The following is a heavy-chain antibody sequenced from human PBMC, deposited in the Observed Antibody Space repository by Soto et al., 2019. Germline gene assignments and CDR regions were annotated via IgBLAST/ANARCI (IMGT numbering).Heavy chain of an antibody. V-gene: IGHV1-18*01. Sequence: QVQLVQSGAEVKKPGASVKVSCKASGYTFTSYGISWVRQAPGQGLEWMGWISAYNGNTNYAQKLQGRVTMTTDTSTSTAYMELRSLRSDDTAVYYCARGDEVVVVVAATGDYYYGMDVWGQGTTVTVSS. CDR3: ARGDEVVVVVAATGDYYYGMDV. CDR2: ISAYNGNT. D-gene: IGHD2-15*01. J-gene: IGHJ6*02. CDR1: GYTFTSYG.